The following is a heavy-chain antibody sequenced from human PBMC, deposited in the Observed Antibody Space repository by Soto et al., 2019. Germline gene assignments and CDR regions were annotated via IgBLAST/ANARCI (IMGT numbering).Heavy chain of an antibody. CDR3: VRQGIDYLHGLVDV. D-gene: IGHD4-17*01. J-gene: IGHJ6*02. CDR2: VYYTGDT. CDR1: SGPDRSHN. V-gene: IGHV4-59*08. Sequence: QVLLQQSGPRLVKPSETLSLTCTVSSGPDRSHNWGWIRQPPGRRLEWIGYVYYTGDTAYNPSLRSRVSISADTSTNDISLTLSSVTAADTAVYYCVRQGIDYLHGLVDVWGQGTTVSVSS.